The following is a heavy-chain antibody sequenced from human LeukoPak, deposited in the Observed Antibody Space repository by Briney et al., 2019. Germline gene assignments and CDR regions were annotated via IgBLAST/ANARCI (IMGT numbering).Heavy chain of an antibody. D-gene: IGHD3-10*01. CDR1: GFPFSSYG. J-gene: IGHJ4*02. Sequence: GPLRLSFAASGFPFSSYGMHWVRPAPGKGLEWVAFIRYDGSNKYYADSVKGRFTISRDNSKNTLYLQMNSLRAEDTAVYYCAKDLAVVGSGSPGYWGQGTLVTVSS. CDR2: IRYDGSNK. CDR3: AKDLAVVGSGSPGY. V-gene: IGHV3-30*02.